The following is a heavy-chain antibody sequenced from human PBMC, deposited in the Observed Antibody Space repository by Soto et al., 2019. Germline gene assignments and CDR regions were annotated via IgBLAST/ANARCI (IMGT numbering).Heavy chain of an antibody. D-gene: IGHD6-6*01. Sequence: ASVKVSCKAAGYNFTTYGINWVRQAPGQGLEWMGWISGDSVNTKSAQKLQDRITMTTDTSAGTAYMELSRLRSDDTAVYYCAAAVPAGQLVQRDLGCDYWGQGTLVTVSS. J-gene: IGHJ4*02. V-gene: IGHV1-18*01. CDR1: GYNFTTYG. CDR3: AAAVPAGQLVQRDLGCDY. CDR2: ISGDSVNT.